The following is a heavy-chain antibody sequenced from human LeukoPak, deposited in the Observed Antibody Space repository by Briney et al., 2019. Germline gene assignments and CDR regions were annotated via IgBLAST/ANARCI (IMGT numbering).Heavy chain of an antibody. CDR2: IYYRGTT. V-gene: IGHV4-39*07. Sequence: SETLSLTCTVSGGSISSTSYYWGWIRQPPGKGLEWIGSIYYRGTTYYNPSLKSRVTISVDTSKNQFSLKLSSVTAADTAVYYCARVLGGNWFGPWGQGTLVTVSS. CDR3: ARVLGGNWFGP. D-gene: IGHD2-15*01. J-gene: IGHJ5*02. CDR1: GGSISSTSYY.